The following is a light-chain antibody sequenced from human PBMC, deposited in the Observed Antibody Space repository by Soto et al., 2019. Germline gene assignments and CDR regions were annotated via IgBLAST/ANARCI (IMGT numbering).Light chain of an antibody. CDR2: GAT. V-gene: IGKV3-15*01. CDR3: QQCNDSPPWT. J-gene: IGKJ1*01. CDR1: QDVGSK. Sequence: EIVMTQSPATLSVSPGERATLSCRASQDVGSKLAWYPKKPGQAPRLLIYGATTRATGIPARFSGSGSGTQFTLTISSLQSEDFAVYYCQQCNDSPPWTCGQVTKLDIK.